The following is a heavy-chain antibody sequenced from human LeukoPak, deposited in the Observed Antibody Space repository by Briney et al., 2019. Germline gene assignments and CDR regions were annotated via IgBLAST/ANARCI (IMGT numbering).Heavy chain of an antibody. Sequence: GGSLRLSCAASGFTFSSYAMSWVRQAPGKGLEWVSAISSSGTSTYHADSVKGRFTISRDNSKDTLLLQMNSLRAEDTAVYYCPTETGYWGQGTLVTVSS. CDR3: PTETGY. CDR1: GFTFSSYA. CDR2: ISSSGTST. J-gene: IGHJ4*02. D-gene: IGHD3-9*01. V-gene: IGHV3-23*01.